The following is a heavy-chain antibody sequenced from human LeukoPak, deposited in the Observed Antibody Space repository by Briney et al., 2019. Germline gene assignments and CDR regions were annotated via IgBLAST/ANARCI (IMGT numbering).Heavy chain of an antibody. CDR2: IRSDGSNK. J-gene: IGHJ1*01. CDR1: GFTFGSYG. CDR3: AKDNVGSNLWKIVVVPASEYFQH. Sequence: PGGSLRLSCAASGFTFGSYGMHWVRQAPGKGLEWVTFIRSDGSNKYYADSAKGRFTISRDNSKNTLYLQMNSLRAEDTAVYYCAKDNVGSNLWKIVVVPASEYFQHWGQGTLVTVSS. V-gene: IGHV3-30*02. D-gene: IGHD2-2*01.